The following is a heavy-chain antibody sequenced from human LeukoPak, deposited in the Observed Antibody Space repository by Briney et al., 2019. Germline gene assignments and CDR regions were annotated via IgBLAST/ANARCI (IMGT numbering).Heavy chain of an antibody. D-gene: IGHD2-2*01. CDR1: GFTFSRNW. V-gene: IGHV3-33*06. CDR3: AKDRGSSTSCSDY. J-gene: IGHJ4*02. CDR2: IWYDGSNK. Sequence: GGSLRLSCAASGFTFSRNWMSWVRQAPGKGLEWVAVIWYDGSNKYYADSVKGRFTISRDNSKNTLYLQMNSLRAEDTAVYYCAKDRGSSTSCSDYWGQGTLVTVSS.